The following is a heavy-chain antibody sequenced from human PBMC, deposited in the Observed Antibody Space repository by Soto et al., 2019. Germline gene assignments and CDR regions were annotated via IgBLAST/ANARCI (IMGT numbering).Heavy chain of an antibody. CDR1: GFSVSSNY. J-gene: IGHJ6*02. D-gene: IGHD3-3*01. CDR3: ASDVGCHWSGGMDL. CDR2: IYSGVST. V-gene: IGHV3-53*01. Sequence: EVQLVESGGGLIPPGGSLRLSCAASGFSVSSNYMSWVRQAPGKGLEWVSVIYSGVSTDYAAYVKGRFTIYRDNSKNTLYLQMNSLRDEDTDVYYCASDVGCHWSGGMDLWGPGNTVTVSS.